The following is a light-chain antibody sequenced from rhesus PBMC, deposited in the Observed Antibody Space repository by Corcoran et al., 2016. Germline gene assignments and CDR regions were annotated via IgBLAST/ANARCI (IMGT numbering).Light chain of an antibody. CDR2: NAS. V-gene: IGKV1-22*01. J-gene: IGKJ4*01. CDR1: QGISSW. Sequence: DIQMTQSPSSLSASVGDTVTITCRASQGISSWLAWYQQKPGKAPKLLIYNASSLQRGVPSRFSGRGSGTDFTLTISSLQSEDFATYYCHQYSSRPLTFGGGTKVDLK. CDR3: HQYSSRPLT.